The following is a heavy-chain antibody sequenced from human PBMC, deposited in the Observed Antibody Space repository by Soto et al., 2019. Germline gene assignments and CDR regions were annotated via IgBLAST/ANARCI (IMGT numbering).Heavy chain of an antibody. CDR3: AKTLRSNLTPFDY. CDR2: ISGTGSST. Sequence: DVQLLESGGAFIQPGGSLRLSCAASGFTFTNYAMSWVRQAPGKGLEWVSHISGTGSSTYYADSVKGRFTISRDSSRNTLYLQMSSLTVDDTAVYFCAKTLRSNLTPFDYWGLGTLVTVSS. V-gene: IGHV3-23*01. D-gene: IGHD3-9*01. J-gene: IGHJ4*02. CDR1: GFTFTNYA.